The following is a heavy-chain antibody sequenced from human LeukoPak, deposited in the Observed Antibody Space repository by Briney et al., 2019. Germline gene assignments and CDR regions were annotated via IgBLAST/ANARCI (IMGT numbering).Heavy chain of an antibody. Sequence: SKTLSLTCTVSGGSISSYYWSWIRQPPGKGLEWIGYIFYSGSTNYKPSLKSRVTISVDRSKNQFSLKLTSVTAADTAVYYCARAGAWQIDPWGQGTLVTVSS. CDR2: IFYSGST. D-gene: IGHD3-10*01. V-gene: IGHV4-59*01. CDR3: ARAGAWQIDP. CDR1: GGSISSYY. J-gene: IGHJ5*02.